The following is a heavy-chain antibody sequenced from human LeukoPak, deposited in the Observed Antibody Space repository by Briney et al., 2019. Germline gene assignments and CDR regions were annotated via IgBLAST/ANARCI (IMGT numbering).Heavy chain of an antibody. CDR2: ISGSAHKI. Sequence: GGSLRLSCVASGITFSNYAVSWVRQAPEKGLDWVSVISGSAHKIRYADSVRGRFTISRDNSENIVYLQMNNLRAEDTAVYCAGRVTGYSSGYVYWGQGTLVTVSS. CDR3: GRVTGYSSGYVY. J-gene: IGHJ4*02. D-gene: IGHD5-18*01. CDR1: GITFSNYA. V-gene: IGHV3-23*01.